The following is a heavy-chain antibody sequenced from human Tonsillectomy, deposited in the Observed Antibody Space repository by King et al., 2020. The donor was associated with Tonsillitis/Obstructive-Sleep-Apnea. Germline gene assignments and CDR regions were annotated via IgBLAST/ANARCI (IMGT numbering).Heavy chain of an antibody. Sequence: VQLVESGAEVKKPGASVKVSCKASGYTFNTYHMHWVRQAPGQGLEWMGIINPSAGTTSYAQKFQGRVTMTRDTSTSTVYMELSSLRPEDTAVYYCSTSRYDFWRGYYTGVSDYNGMDVWGQGPGVTVPS. V-gene: IGHV1-46*02. CDR1: GYTFNTYH. CDR2: INPSAGTT. D-gene: IGHD3-3*01. J-gene: IGHJ6*01. CDR3: STSRYDFWRGYYTGVSDYNGMDV.